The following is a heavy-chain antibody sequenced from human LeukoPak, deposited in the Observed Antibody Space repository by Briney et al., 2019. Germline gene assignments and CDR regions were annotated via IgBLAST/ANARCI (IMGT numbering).Heavy chain of an antibody. CDR1: GGSISSYY. J-gene: IGHJ4*02. V-gene: IGHV4-4*07. D-gene: IGHD4-11*01. Sequence: MSSETLSLTCTVSGGSISSYYWSWIRQPAGKGLEWIGRIYTSGRTNYNPSLKSRVTMSVDTSKNQFSLKLSSVTAADTAVYYCARDSNDYLFDYWGQGTLVTVSS. CDR2: IYTSGRT. CDR3: ARDSNDYLFDY.